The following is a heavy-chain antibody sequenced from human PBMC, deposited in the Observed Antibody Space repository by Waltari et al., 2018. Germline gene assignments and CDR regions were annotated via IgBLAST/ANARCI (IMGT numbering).Heavy chain of an antibody. V-gene: IGHV4-38-2*02. CDR2: IYHSGST. D-gene: IGHD2-2*02. J-gene: IGHJ4*02. CDR1: GYSISSGYY. Sequence: QVQLQESGPGLVKPSETLSLTCAVSGYSISSGYYWGGIRPPPGKGLEWIGSIYHSGSTYYNPSLKSRVTISVDTSKNQFSLKLSSVTAADTAVYYCARDTRYCSSTSCYTGVFDYWGQGTLVTVSS. CDR3: ARDTRYCSSTSCYTGVFDY.